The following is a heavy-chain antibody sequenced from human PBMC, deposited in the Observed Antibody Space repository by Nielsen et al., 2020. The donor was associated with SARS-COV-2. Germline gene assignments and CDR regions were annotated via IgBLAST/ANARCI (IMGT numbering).Heavy chain of an antibody. J-gene: IGHJ4*02. CDR1: GFTFSTYG. V-gene: IGHV3-23*01. D-gene: IGHD3-16*01. CDR2: INGNGAPT. Sequence: LKISCAASGFTFSTYGMSWVRQAPGKGLEWVSLINGNGAPTYYADSVKGRFTISRDNSKNSLFLQLNNLRAEDTAVYYCVYGVLESWGQGTLVIVSS. CDR3: VYGVLES.